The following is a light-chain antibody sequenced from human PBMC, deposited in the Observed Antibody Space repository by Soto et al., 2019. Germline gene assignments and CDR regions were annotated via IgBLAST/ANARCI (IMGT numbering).Light chain of an antibody. V-gene: IGLV2-14*01. J-gene: IGLJ2*01. CDR3: SSYTSSALRV. CDR1: SSDIGGYNY. Sequence: QSALTQPASVSGSPGQSITISCTGTSSDIGGYNYVSWYQQHPGKAPKLMIYDVSNRPSGVSNRFSGSKSGNTASLTISGLQAEDEGDYYCSSYTSSALRVFGGGTKLTVL. CDR2: DVS.